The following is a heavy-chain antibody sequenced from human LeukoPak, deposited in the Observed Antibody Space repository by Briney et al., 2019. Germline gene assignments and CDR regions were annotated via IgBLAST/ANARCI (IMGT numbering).Heavy chain of an antibody. CDR3: AISGSYYGYYFDY. CDR2: INTNTGNP. CDR1: GYAFTSYA. D-gene: IGHD1-26*01. Sequence: ASVKVSCTASGYAFTSYAMNWVRQAPGQGLEWMGWINTNTGNPTYAQGFTGRFVFSLDTSVSTAYLQISSLKAEDTAVYYCAISGSYYGYYFDYWGQGTLVTVSS. J-gene: IGHJ4*02. V-gene: IGHV7-4-1*02.